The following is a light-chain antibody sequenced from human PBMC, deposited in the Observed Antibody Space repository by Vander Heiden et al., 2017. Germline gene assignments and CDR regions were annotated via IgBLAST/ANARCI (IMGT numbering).Light chain of an antibody. CDR1: QTINSNF. Sequence: IVLTQSPGSLSLSPGERASLSCRASQTINSNFLAWYQQKPGQAPRLLIFGASTRATGIPDRFSGTRSGTDFTLIISRLEPEDSAVYYCQQYGSSPLTFGGGTKVEIK. V-gene: IGKV3-20*01. J-gene: IGKJ4*01. CDR2: GAS. CDR3: QQYGSSPLT.